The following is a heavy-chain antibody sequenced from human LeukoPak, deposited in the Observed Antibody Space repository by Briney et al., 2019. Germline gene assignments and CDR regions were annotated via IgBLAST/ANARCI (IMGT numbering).Heavy chain of an antibody. D-gene: IGHD6-6*01. CDR3: ARSSYSSSSSV. J-gene: IGHJ3*01. CDR2: INSDGSEG. CDR1: GFTFSGFW. Sequence: GGSLRLSCAVSGFTFSGFWMSWSRQAPGQGLEWVASINSDGSEGYYADVVKGRFTISRDNAKNSLYLQINSLRAEDTAVYYCARSSYSSSSSVWGQGTMVTVSS. V-gene: IGHV3-7*03.